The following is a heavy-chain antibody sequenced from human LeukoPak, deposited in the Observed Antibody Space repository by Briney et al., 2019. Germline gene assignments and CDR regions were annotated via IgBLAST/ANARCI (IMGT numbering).Heavy chain of an antibody. CDR3: ARELPYCSSTSCYRGGFDY. Sequence: ASVKVSCKASGYTFTGYYMHWVRQAPGQGLEWMGWLNPNSGGTNYAQKFQGRVTMTRDTSISTAYMELSRLRSDDTAVYYCARELPYCSSTSCYRGGFDYWGQGTLVTVSS. V-gene: IGHV1-2*02. CDR2: LNPNSGGT. CDR1: GYTFTGYY. D-gene: IGHD2-2*02. J-gene: IGHJ4*02.